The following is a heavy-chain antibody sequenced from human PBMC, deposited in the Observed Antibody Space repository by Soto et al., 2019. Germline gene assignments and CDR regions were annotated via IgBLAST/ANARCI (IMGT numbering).Heavy chain of an antibody. CDR1: GYMFISYG. Sequence: ASVKVSCKASGYMFISYGINWVRQAPGQGLEWMGWISASYGNTKYAQNFQGRVTMTTDTSTSTAYMEMRSLRSDDTAVYYCVRDLDGSGSYYTDYWGPGTLVTVSS. CDR3: VRDLDGSGSYYTDY. J-gene: IGHJ4*02. D-gene: IGHD3-10*01. V-gene: IGHV1-18*01. CDR2: ISASYGNT.